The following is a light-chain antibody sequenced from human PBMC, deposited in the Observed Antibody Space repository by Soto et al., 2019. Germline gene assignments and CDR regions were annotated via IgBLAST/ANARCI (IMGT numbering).Light chain of an antibody. J-gene: IGKJ2*01. CDR2: DAS. Sequence: DIQMTQSPSTLSASVGDRVTITCRASQSIGSWLAWYQQKPGKAPILLIYDASNLETGVPSRFSGSGSGTEFTLTISSLQPDDFATYYCQQNNGNFGQGTKLEI. CDR1: QSIGSW. V-gene: IGKV1-5*01. CDR3: QQNNGN.